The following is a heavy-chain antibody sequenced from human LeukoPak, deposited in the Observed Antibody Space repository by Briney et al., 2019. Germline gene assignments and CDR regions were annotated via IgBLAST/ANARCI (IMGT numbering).Heavy chain of an antibody. CDR3: ASMVRGVIRAFDI. V-gene: IGHV4-59*08. D-gene: IGHD3-10*01. CDR2: IYYSGST. J-gene: IGHJ3*02. CDR1: GGSISSYY. Sequence: SETLSLTCTVSGGSISSYYWNWIRQPPGKGLEWIGSIYYSGSTYYNPSLKSRVTISVDTSKSQFSLKLSSVTAADTAVYYCASMVRGVIRAFDIWGQGTMVTVSS.